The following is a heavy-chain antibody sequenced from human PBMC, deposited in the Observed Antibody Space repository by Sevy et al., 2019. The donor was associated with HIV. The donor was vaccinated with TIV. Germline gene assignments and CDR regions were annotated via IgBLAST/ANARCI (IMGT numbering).Heavy chain of an antibody. CDR2: IGTLGDT. Sequence: GGSLRLSCAGYGFSFSGSDMHWVRQPTGKGLEWISSIGTLGDTFYADSVKGGFTISRDNAQSSSYLEMSSLRAGDTALYYCVRGLQTRGDRDSCPLDHWGQGTLVTVSS. J-gene: IGHJ5*02. D-gene: IGHD2-21*01. V-gene: IGHV3-13*01. CDR1: GFSFSGSD. CDR3: VRGLQTRGDRDSCPLDH.